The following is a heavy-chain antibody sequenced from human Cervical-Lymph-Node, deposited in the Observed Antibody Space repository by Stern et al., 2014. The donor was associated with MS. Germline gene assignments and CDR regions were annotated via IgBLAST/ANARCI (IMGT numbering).Heavy chain of an antibody. D-gene: IGHD1-1*01. V-gene: IGHV3-74*01. CDR3: ARDVQGDGNYNLDQ. CDR2: MNNDGSTT. J-gene: IGHJ4*02. Sequence: EVQLVESGGGLVQPGESLRLSCAASGFTLSSYWMHWVRQAPGKGLVWISRMNNDGSTTNYADSVKGRFTISRDNAKNMAFLQLDGLRADDTGVYFCARDVQGDGNYNLDQGGQGTLVTVSS. CDR1: GFTLSSYW.